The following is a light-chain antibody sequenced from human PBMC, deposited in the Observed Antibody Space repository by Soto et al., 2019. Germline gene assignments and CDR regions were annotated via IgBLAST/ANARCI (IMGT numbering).Light chain of an antibody. J-gene: IGLJ1*01. V-gene: IGLV2-14*01. CDR2: EVS. CDR3: SSYTASTTPYV. CDR1: SSDIGTYNY. Sequence: QSVLTQPASVSGSPGQSITISCIGTSSDIGTYNYVSWYQQHPGKAPKLMLYEVSNRPSGVSNRFSGSKSGITASLTISGLQAEDEADYYCSSYTASTTPYVFGTGTKV.